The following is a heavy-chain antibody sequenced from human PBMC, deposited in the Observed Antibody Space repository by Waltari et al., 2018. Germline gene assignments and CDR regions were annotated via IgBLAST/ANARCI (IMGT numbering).Heavy chain of an antibody. CDR1: GFTFSSYS. CDR3: ARDGRDGYNSPPY. CDR2: ISSSSSYI. Sequence: EVQLVESGGGLVKPGGSLRLSCAASGFTFSSYSMNWVRQAPGKGLEWVSSISSSSSYIYYADSVKGRFTISRDNAKNSLYLQMNSLRAEDTAVYYCARDGRDGYNSPPYWGQGTLVTVSS. J-gene: IGHJ4*02. D-gene: IGHD1-1*01. V-gene: IGHV3-21*01.